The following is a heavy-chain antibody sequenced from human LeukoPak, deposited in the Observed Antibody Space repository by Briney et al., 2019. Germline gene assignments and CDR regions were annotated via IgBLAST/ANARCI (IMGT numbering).Heavy chain of an antibody. CDR2: ISGSGGST. D-gene: IGHD2-2*01. CDR1: GFTFSSYA. V-gene: IGHV3-23*01. Sequence: GGSLRLSCAASGFTFSSYAMSWIRQAPGKGLEWVSAISGSGGSTYYADSVKGRFTISRDNSKNTLYLQMNSLRAEDTAVYYCAKGPGPVVPEEDLFDPWGQGTLVTVSS. J-gene: IGHJ5*01. CDR3: AKGPGPVVPEEDLFDP.